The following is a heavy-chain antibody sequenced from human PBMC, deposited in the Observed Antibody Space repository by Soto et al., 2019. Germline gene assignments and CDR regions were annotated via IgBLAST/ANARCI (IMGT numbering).Heavy chain of an antibody. CDR2: ISSSSSYI. CDR3: ARVPSKSYYFDY. Sequence: GGSLRLSCAASGFTFSSYSMNWVRQAPGKGLEWVSSISSSSSYIYYADSVKGRFTISRDNAKNSLYLQMNSLRAEDTAVYYCARVPSKSYYFDYWGQGTLVTVSS. D-gene: IGHD3-16*02. J-gene: IGHJ4*02. V-gene: IGHV3-21*01. CDR1: GFTFSSYS.